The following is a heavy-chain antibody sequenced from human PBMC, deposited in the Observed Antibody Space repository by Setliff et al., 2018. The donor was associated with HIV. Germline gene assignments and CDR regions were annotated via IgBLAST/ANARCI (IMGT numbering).Heavy chain of an antibody. CDR1: GGTFSSYA. CDR3: ARDLTGEDAFDI. V-gene: IGHV1-69*10. J-gene: IGHJ3*02. D-gene: IGHD7-27*01. Sequence: VASVKVSCKASGGTFSSYAISWVRQAPGQGLEWMGGIIPILGIANYAQKFQGRVTITADKSTSTAYMELSSLRSEDTAVYYCARDLTGEDAFDIWGQGTMVTVSS. CDR2: IIPILGIA.